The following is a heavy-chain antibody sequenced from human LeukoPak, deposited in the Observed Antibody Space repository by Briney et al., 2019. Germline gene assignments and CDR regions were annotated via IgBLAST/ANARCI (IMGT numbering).Heavy chain of an antibody. CDR2: ISGSGGRT. J-gene: IGHJ4*02. D-gene: IGHD3-22*01. CDR1: GFTFNSYG. CDR3: AKDGGGYYTWAFDY. V-gene: IGHV3-23*01. Sequence: GSLRLSCAASGFTFNSYGMNWVRQAPGEGLEWVSGISGSGGRTYYADSVKGRFTISRDNSKNTLYLQMNSLRAEDTAIYYCAKDGGGYYTWAFDYWGQGTLVTVSS.